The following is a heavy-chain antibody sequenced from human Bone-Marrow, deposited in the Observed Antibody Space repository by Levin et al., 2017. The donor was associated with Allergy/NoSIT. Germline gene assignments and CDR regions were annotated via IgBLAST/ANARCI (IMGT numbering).Heavy chain of an antibody. CDR1: GFTFSSYA. Sequence: GESLKISCAASGFTFSSYAMHWVRQAPGKGLEWVAVISYDGSNKYYADSVKGRFTISRDNSKNTLYLQMNSLRAEDTAVYYCARVGNYGGYYFDYWGQGTLVTVSS. J-gene: IGHJ4*02. CDR3: ARVGNYGGYYFDY. CDR2: ISYDGSNK. V-gene: IGHV3-30*04. D-gene: IGHD4/OR15-4a*01.